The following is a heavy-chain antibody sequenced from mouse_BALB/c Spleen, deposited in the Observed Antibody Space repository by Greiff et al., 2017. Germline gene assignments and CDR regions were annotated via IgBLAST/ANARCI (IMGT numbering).Heavy chain of an antibody. CDR3: ARVGYGNFYYFDY. CDR2: ISSGGST. V-gene: IGHV5-6-5*01. Sequence: EVMLVESGGGLVKPGGSLKLSCAASGFTFSSYAMSWVRQTPEKRLEWVASISSGGSTYYPDSVKGRFTISRDNARNILYLQMSSLRSEDTAMYYCARVGYGNFYYFDYWGQGTTLTVSS. D-gene: IGHD2-10*02. CDR1: GFTFSSYA. J-gene: IGHJ2*01.